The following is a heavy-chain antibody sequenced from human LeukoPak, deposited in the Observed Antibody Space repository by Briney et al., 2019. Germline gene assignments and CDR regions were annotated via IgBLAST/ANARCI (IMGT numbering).Heavy chain of an antibody. CDR2: ISSGGHST. CDR3: AKGAGQWLVPSEYFQY. Sequence: PGRSLRLSCAASGFTYSNYAMTWVRQAPGKGLEWVLSISSGGHSTYYAGSVKGRFTISRDSSKNTLYLQMNSLRAEDTAVYYCAKGAGQWLVPSEYFQYWGQGTLVTVSS. CDR1: GFTYSNYA. J-gene: IGHJ1*01. V-gene: IGHV3-23*01. D-gene: IGHD6-19*01.